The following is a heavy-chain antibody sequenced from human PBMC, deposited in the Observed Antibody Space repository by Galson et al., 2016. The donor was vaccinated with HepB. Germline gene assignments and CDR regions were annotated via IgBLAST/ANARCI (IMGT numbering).Heavy chain of an antibody. CDR1: GYTLTTYR. V-gene: IGHV1-3*01. D-gene: IGHD2-15*01. CDR3: ARAYCNGYQCPFNRGHYFDC. Sequence: SVKVSCKASGYTLTTYRIHWLRQAPGQRLEWMGLINAGNGNTKYSESLQGRVSITSDTSASTVYMELSSLRSEDTAVYYCARAYCNGYQCPFNRGHYFDCWGQGALVTVSS. CDR2: INAGNGNT. J-gene: IGHJ4*02.